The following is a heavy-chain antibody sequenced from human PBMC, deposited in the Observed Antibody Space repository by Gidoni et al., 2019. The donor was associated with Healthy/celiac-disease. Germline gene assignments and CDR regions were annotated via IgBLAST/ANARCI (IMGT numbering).Heavy chain of an antibody. D-gene: IGHD2-2*01. J-gene: IGHJ4*02. V-gene: IGHV4-39*01. Sequence: QLQLQESGPGLVKPSETLSLTCTVSGGSISSSSYYWGWIRPPPGKGLEWIGSIYYSGSTYYNPSLKSRVTISVDTSKNQFSLKLSSVTAADTAVYYCAILFGRYCSSTSCLDYWGQGTLVTVSS. CDR2: IYYSGST. CDR1: GGSISSSSYY. CDR3: AILFGRYCSSTSCLDY.